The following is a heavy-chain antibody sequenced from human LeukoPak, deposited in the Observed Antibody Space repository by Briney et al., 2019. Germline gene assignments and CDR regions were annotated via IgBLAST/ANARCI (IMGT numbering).Heavy chain of an antibody. CDR1: GGSISSGGYY. J-gene: IGHJ4*02. CDR3: ARDGPRGIPFDY. D-gene: IGHD6-13*01. Sequence: PSETLSLTCTVSGGSISSGGYYWSWIRQHPGKGLEWIGYIYYSGSTYYNPSLKSRVTISVDTSKNQFSLKLSSVTAADTAVYYCARDGPRGIPFDYWGQGTLVTVSS. V-gene: IGHV4-31*03. CDR2: IYYSGST.